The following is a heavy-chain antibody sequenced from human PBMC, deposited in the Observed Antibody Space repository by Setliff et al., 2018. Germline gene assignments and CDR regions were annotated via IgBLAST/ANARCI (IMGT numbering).Heavy chain of an antibody. J-gene: IGHJ4*02. D-gene: IGHD4-17*01. CDR3: AKDTVNDGIWDFDS. CDR1: GFTFRDYS. V-gene: IGHV3-53*01. CDR2: IVQSSHT. Sequence: PGESLKISCATSGFTFRDYSLAWVRQAPGQGLEWVSGIVQSSHTFYADSMKGRFTISRDNSRNTISLQINDLRAEDTATYYCAKDTVNDGIWDFDSWGQGLLVTVSS.